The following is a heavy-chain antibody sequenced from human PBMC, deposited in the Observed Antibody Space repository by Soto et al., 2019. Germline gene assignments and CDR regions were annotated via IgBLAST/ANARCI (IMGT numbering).Heavy chain of an antibody. CDR1: GFTFYSHA. CDR3: AKSRLNAVISDFDS. D-gene: IGHD2-8*01. CDR2: ISGGGGST. V-gene: IGHV3-23*01. J-gene: IGHJ4*02. Sequence: GGSLRLSCAASGFTFYSHAMTWVRQAPGKGLEWVSTISGGGGSTYYADSVKGRFTISRDNSKNTLSLQMNSLRAEDTAVYFCAKSRLNAVISDFDSWGQGTLVTVSS.